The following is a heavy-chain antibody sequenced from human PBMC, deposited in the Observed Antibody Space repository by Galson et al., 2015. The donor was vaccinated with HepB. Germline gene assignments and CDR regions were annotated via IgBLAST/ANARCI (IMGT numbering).Heavy chain of an antibody. D-gene: IGHD2-8*01. V-gene: IGHV4-34*01. Sequence: SLTCAVYGGSFSGYYWSWIRQPPGKGLEWIGEINHSGSTNYNPSLKSRVTISVDTSKNQFSLKLSSVTAADTAVYYCARGQEDIVLMVYRHYYDSSGYGYWGQGTLVTVSS. CDR2: INHSGST. J-gene: IGHJ4*02. CDR1: GGSFSGYY. CDR3: ARGQEDIVLMVYRHYYDSSGYGY.